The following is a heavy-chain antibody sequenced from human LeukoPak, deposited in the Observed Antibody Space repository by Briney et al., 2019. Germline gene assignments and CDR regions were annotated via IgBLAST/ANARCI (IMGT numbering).Heavy chain of an antibody. V-gene: IGHV3-23*01. CDR1: GFTFGDVV. Sequence: PGGSLRLSCVASGFTFGDVVMSWVRQAPGKGLEWVSAISYNGASTDYADSVKGRFAISRAKSKNTLYLQMNSLRAEDTAVYYCARRTGGTKDYWGQGTQVTVSS. CDR3: ARRTGGTKDY. CDR2: ISYNGAST. J-gene: IGHJ4*02. D-gene: IGHD7-27*01.